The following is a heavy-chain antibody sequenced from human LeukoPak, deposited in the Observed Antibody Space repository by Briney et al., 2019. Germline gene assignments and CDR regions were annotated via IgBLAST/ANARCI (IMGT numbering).Heavy chain of an antibody. J-gene: IGHJ4*02. D-gene: IGHD1-26*01. CDR2: IHYSGST. CDR3: ARGGYYTTSSYDY. V-gene: IGHV4-59*01. CDR1: GDSIRSYY. Sequence: SETLSLTCTVSGDSIRSYYWSWIRQPPGKGLEWIGYIHYSGSTNYNPSLKSRVTIPEDTSKNQFSLKLSSVTAADTAVYYCARGGYYTTSSYDYWGQGTLVTVSS.